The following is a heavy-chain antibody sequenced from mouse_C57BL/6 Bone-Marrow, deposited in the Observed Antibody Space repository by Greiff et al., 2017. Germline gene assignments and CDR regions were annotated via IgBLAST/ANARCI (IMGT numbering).Heavy chain of an antibody. CDR2: IDPEDGET. J-gene: IGHJ2*01. D-gene: IGHD1-1*01. Sequence: VQLQQPGAELVKPGASVKLSCTASGFNIKDYYIHWVKQRTEQGLEWIGRIDPEDGETKYAPKFKDKATITADTSSNTAYLQHSSLTSEDTAVSYCTRSLIYYGTNYWGQGTTLTVSS. V-gene: IGHV14-2*01. CDR1: GFNIKDYY. CDR3: TRSLIYYGTNY.